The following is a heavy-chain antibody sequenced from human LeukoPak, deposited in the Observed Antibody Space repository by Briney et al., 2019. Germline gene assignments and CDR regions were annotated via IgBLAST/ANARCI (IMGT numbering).Heavy chain of an antibody. Sequence: SETLSLTCTVSGGSISSSSYYWGWIRQPPGKGLKWIGSIYYSGSTYYNPSLKSRVTISVDTSKNQFSLKLSSVTAADTAVYYCARHVPAMATYYFDYWGQGTLVTVSS. CDR3: ARHVPAMATYYFDY. J-gene: IGHJ4*02. D-gene: IGHD5-18*01. V-gene: IGHV4-39*01. CDR2: IYYSGST. CDR1: GGSISSSSYY.